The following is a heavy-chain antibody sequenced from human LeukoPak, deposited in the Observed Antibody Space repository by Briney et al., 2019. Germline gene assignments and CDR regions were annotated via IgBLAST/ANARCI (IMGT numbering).Heavy chain of an antibody. Sequence: PGGSLRLSCAASGFTFNSYWMSWVRQAPGKGLEWVANIKQDGSEKYYVDSVKGRFTISRDNAKNSLYLQMNSLRAEDTAVYYCARGSSSWYGSRLWFDPWGQGTLVTVSS. V-gene: IGHV3-7*03. CDR1: GFTFNSYW. CDR3: ARGSSSWYGSRLWFDP. CDR2: IKQDGSEK. J-gene: IGHJ5*02. D-gene: IGHD6-13*01.